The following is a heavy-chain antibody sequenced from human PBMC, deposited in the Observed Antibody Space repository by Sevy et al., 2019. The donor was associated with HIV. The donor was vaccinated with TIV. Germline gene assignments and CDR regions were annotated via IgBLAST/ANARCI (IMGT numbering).Heavy chain of an antibody. V-gene: IGHV3-33*01. Sequence: GGSLRLSCAASGFTFSSYGMHWVRQAPGKGLEWVAVIWYDGSNKYYVDSVKGRFTISRDNSKNTLYLQMNSLRAEDTAVYYCAGGGTYYYGSGGGIDYWGQGTLVTVSS. CDR1: GFTFSSYG. CDR3: AGGGTYYYGSGGGIDY. CDR2: IWYDGSNK. D-gene: IGHD3-10*01. J-gene: IGHJ4*02.